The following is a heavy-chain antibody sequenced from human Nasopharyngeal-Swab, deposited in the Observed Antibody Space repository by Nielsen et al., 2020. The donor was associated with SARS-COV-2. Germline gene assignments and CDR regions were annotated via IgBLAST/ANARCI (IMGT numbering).Heavy chain of an antibody. V-gene: IGHV3-21*01. Sequence: GGSLRLSCAASGFTFSSYSMNWVRQAPGKGLEWVSSISSSSSYIYYADSVKGRFTISRDNSKNTLYLQMNSLRAEDTAVYYCARDGYYYDSSGYYQPGYYFDYWGQGTLVTVSS. CDR3: ARDGYYYDSSGYYQPGYYFDY. J-gene: IGHJ4*02. CDR2: ISSSSSYI. CDR1: GFTFSSYS. D-gene: IGHD3-22*01.